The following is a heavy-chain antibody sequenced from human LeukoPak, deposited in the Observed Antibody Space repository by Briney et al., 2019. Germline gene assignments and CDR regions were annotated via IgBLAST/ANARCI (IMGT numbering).Heavy chain of an antibody. CDR2: IIPILGIA. V-gene: IGHV1-69*04. J-gene: IGHJ6*02. CDR1: GGTFSSYA. Sequence: SVKVSCKASGGTFSSYAISWVRQAPGQGLEWMGRIIPILGIANYAQKLQGRVTMTTDTSTSTAYVELRSLRSDDTAVYYCARAGVMVATNYYGMDVWGQGTTVTVSS. CDR3: ARAGVMVATNYYGMDV. D-gene: IGHD5-12*01.